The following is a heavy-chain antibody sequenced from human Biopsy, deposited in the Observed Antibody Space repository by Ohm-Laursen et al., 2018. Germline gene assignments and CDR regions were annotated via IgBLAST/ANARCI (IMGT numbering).Heavy chain of an antibody. D-gene: IGHD4-23*01. CDR1: GFSFSDYH. Sequence: LSLTCAASGFSFSDYHMRWIRQAPGRGLEWVSYISGGGTIYYGDSMKGRVTISRDNAKNSLYLQMHSLRAEDTAVYYCAGDTRWSPYHMDVWGQGTTVTVSS. J-gene: IGHJ6*02. V-gene: IGHV3-11*01. CDR2: ISGGGTI. CDR3: AGDTRWSPYHMDV.